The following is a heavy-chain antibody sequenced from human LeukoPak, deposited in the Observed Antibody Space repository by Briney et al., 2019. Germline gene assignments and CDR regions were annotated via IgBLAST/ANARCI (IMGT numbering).Heavy chain of an antibody. D-gene: IGHD3-3*01. CDR3: ASQHNTYYDFWSGYFSPPTFDY. J-gene: IGHJ4*02. V-gene: IGHV4-39*01. Sequence: SETLSLTCTVSGGSISSSSYYWGWIRQPPGKGLEWIGSIYYSGSTYYNPSLKSRVTISVDTSKNQFSLKLSSVTAADTAVYYCASQHNTYYDFWSGYFSPPTFDYWGQGTLVTVSS. CDR1: GGSISSSSYY. CDR2: IYYSGST.